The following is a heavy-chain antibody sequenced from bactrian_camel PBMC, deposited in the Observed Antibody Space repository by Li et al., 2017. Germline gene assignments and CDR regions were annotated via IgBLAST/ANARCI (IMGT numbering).Heavy chain of an antibody. CDR2: IDSDGST. V-gene: IGHV3S53*01. Sequence: QVQLVESGGGSVQAGESLRLTCVASGSTSCDHGMSWWRQAPGKEREGVAAIDSDGSTSYADSVKGRFTISTDNVENILYLQMNSLKFEDTAMYYCAADYDRATIATMWWDREYEYDYWGQGTQVTVS. CDR1: GSTSCDHG. D-gene: IGHD4*01. CDR3: AADYDRATIATMWWDREYEYDY. J-gene: IGHJ4*01.